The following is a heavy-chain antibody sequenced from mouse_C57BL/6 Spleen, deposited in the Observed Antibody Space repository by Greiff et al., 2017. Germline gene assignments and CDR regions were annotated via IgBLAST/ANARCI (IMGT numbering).Heavy chain of an antibody. CDR1: GFSLTSYG. CDR3: ARNHYDYDGDYYAMDY. V-gene: IGHV2-2*01. J-gene: IGHJ4*01. CDR2: IWSGGST. Sequence: VKLVESGPGLVQPSQSLSITCTVSGFSLTSYGVHWVRQSPGKGLEWLGVIWSGGSTDYNAAFISRLSISKDNSKSQVFFKMNSLQADDTAIYYCARNHYDYDGDYYAMDYWGQGTSVTVSS. D-gene: IGHD2-4*01.